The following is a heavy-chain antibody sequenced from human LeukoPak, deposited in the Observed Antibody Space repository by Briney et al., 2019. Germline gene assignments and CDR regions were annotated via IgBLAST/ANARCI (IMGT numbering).Heavy chain of an antibody. CDR3: AKDGYDILTGYSDY. CDR2: ISWNSGGI. Sequence: GGSLRLSCAASGFTFDDYAMHWVRPAPGKGLEWVSGISWNSGGIGYADSVKGRFTISRDNAKNSLYLQMNSLRAEDTALYYCAKDGYDILTGYSDYWGQGTLVTVSS. D-gene: IGHD3-9*01. V-gene: IGHV3-9*01. J-gene: IGHJ4*02. CDR1: GFTFDDYA.